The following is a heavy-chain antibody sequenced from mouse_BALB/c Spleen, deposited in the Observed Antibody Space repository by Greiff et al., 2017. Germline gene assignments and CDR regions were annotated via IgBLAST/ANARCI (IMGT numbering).Heavy chain of an antibody. J-gene: IGHJ4*01. CDR2: VNPYNGGT. CDR1: GYTFTDYY. CDR3: ARGDYDDAMDY. V-gene: IGHV1-19*01. Sequence: EVQLQQSGPELVKPGASVKMSCKASGYTFTDYYMDWVKQSHGESFEWIGRVNPYNGGTSYNQKFKGKATLTVDKSSSTAYMELNSLTSEDSAVYYCARGDYDDAMDYWGQGTSVTVSS. D-gene: IGHD2-4*01.